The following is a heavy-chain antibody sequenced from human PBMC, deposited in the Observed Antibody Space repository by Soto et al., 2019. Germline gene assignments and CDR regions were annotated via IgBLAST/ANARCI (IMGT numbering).Heavy chain of an antibody. CDR3: AKDFWYYGSGSRPDFDY. D-gene: IGHD3-10*01. V-gene: IGHV3-23*01. Sequence: GGSLRLSCAASGFNVSVNYMNWVRQAPGKGLEWVSSTTGNAGDTYYADSVKGRFTIPRDNSKNTLYLQMNSLRAEDTALYYCAKDFWYYGSGSRPDFDYWGHGTLVTVSS. J-gene: IGHJ4*01. CDR2: TTGNAGDT. CDR1: GFNVSVNY.